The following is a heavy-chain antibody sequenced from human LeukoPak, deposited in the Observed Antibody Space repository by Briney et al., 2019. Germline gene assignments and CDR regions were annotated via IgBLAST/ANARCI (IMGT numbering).Heavy chain of an antibody. CDR2: INPSGGST. D-gene: IGHD3-10*01. J-gene: IGHJ6*03. CDR1: GYTFTSHY. V-gene: IGHV1-46*01. Sequence: ASVKVSCKASGYTFTSHYMYWMRQAPGQGLERMGIINPSGGSTNYAQKFQGRVTMTRDTSTSTVYMELSSLRSEDTAVYYCARGPRITLVRGGQWHYYMNVWGKGTTVTISS. CDR3: ARGPRITLVRGGQWHYYMNV.